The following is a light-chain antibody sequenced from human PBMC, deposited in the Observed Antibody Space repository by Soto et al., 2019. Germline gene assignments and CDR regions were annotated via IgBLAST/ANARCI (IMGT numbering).Light chain of an antibody. Sequence: DIQMTPSPSSLSASVGDRVTITCRASQGIGNDLGWYQQKPGKAPKRLIYVASSLESGVPSRFSGSGSGTEFTLTISSLQPEDFATYYCLQYDSYPVTFGQGTRLEIK. J-gene: IGKJ5*01. V-gene: IGKV1-17*01. CDR3: LQYDSYPVT. CDR2: VAS. CDR1: QGIGND.